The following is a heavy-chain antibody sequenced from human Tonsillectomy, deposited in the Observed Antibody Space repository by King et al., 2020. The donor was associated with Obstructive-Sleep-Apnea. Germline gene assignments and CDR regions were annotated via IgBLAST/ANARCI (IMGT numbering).Heavy chain of an antibody. CDR2: INHSGST. Sequence: HVQLQQWGAGLLKPSETLSLTCAVYGGSFSAYYWSWIRQPPGKGLEWIGEINHSGSTNYNPSLKSRVTISLDTSKNQFCLKLSSVTAADTAIYYCARGPPLVGATEFRDFDIWGQGTMVTVSS. CDR3: ARGPPLVGATEFRDFDI. V-gene: IGHV4-34*01. J-gene: IGHJ3*02. CDR1: GGSFSAYY. D-gene: IGHD1-26*01.